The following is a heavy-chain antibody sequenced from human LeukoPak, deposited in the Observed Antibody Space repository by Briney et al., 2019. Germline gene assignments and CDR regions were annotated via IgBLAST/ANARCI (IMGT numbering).Heavy chain of an antibody. J-gene: IGHJ4*02. CDR3: AREDYYNSGGYYLDY. D-gene: IGHD3-22*01. CDR1: GYSISRGYS. Sequence: SETLSLTCTVSGYSISRGYSWGWIWQPPGKGLEWIGNIYHSESTNYSPSLKSRVTISVDTSKNQFSLKLSFVTAADTAVYFCAREDYYNSGGYYLDYWGQGTLVTVSS. V-gene: IGHV4-38-2*02. CDR2: IYHSEST.